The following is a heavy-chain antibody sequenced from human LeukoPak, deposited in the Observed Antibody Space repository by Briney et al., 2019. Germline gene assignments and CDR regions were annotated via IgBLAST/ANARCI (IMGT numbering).Heavy chain of an antibody. J-gene: IGHJ4*02. CDR1: GYTFTGYN. CDR3: APSPNWPTFYFDY. D-gene: IGHD7-27*01. CDR2: INPNSGVT. V-gene: IGHV1-2*02. Sequence: SVKVSCKASGYTFTGYNLHWVRQAPGQGPEWMGWINPNSGVTNYAQKFLGRVTMTRDTSINTAYMDLSRLRSDDTAVYYCAPSPNWPTFYFDYWGQGTLVTVSS.